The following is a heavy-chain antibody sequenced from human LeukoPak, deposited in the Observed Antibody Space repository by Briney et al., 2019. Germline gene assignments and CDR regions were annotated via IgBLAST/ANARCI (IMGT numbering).Heavy chain of an antibody. CDR2: MKEDGGEI. J-gene: IGHJ4*02. V-gene: IGHV3-7*01. CDR1: EFPFSNYW. CDR3: ARDRGYSTFDY. Sequence: GGSLRLSCPASEFPFSNYWMSWVRQAPGKGLDWLANMKEDGGEINYVDSVKGRFTISRDNAKNSLFLQMNSLRVDDTAVYYCARDRGYSTFDYWGQGTLVTVSS. D-gene: IGHD4-23*01.